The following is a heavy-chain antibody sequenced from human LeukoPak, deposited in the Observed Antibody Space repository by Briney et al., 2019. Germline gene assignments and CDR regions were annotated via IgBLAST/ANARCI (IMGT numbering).Heavy chain of an antibody. CDR3: AKDVDYDSSGYPDY. V-gene: IGHV3-30*18. D-gene: IGHD3-22*01. CDR2: ISYDGSNK. J-gene: IGHJ4*02. Sequence: GGSLRLFCAASGFTFSSYGMHWVRQAPGKGLVWVAVISYDGSNKYYADSVKGRFTISRDNSKNTLYLQMNSLRAEDTAVYYCAKDVDYDSSGYPDYWGQGTLVTVSS. CDR1: GFTFSSYG.